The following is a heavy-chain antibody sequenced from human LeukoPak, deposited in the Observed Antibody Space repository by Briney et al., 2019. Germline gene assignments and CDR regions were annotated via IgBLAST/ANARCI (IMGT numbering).Heavy chain of an antibody. Sequence: GGSLRLSCAASGFIFSSYGMHWVRQAPGKGLEWVAVISYDGGNISYTDSVKGRFTISRDNSKNTLYLQMNSLRGEDTARYYCAKATIEQWLVKVDSFDSWGQGTLVSVSS. CDR1: GFIFSSYG. V-gene: IGHV3-30*18. D-gene: IGHD6-19*01. CDR3: AKATIEQWLVKVDSFDS. CDR2: ISYDGGNI. J-gene: IGHJ4*02.